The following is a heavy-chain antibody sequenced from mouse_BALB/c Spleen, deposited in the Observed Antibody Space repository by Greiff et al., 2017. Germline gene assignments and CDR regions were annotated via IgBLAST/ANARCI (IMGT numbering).Heavy chain of an antibody. V-gene: IGHV5-12-2*01. J-gene: IGHJ4*01. CDR3: ARHRYDANYYAMDY. D-gene: IGHD2-14*01. CDR2: ISNGGGST. Sequence: EVQRVESGGGLVQPGGSLKLSCAASGFTFSSYTMSWVRQTPEKRLEWVAYISNGGGSTYYPDTVKGRFTISRDNAKNTLYLQMSSLKSEDTAMYYCARHRYDANYYAMDYWGQGTSVTVSS. CDR1: GFTFSSYT.